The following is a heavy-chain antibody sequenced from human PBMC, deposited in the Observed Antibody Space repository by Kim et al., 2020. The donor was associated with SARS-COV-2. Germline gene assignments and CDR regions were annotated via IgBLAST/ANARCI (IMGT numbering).Heavy chain of an antibody. D-gene: IGHD4-17*01. J-gene: IGHJ6*02. CDR3: ARSTTVTTFYYYYGMDV. V-gene: IGHV4-34*01. Sequence: LKSRVTISVDTSKNQFSLKLSSVTAVDTAVYYCARSTTVTTFYYYYGMDVWGQGTTVTVSS.